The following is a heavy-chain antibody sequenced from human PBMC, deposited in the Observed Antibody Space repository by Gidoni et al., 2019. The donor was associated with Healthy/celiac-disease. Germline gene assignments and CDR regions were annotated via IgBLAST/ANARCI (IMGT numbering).Heavy chain of an antibody. Sequence: QVQLVQSGAEVKKPGASVKVSCKASGYTFTSYYMHWVRQAPGQGLEWMGIINPSGGSTSYAQKFQGRVTMTRDTSTSTVYMELSSLRSEDTAVYYCARDLMYGDYRADFDIWGQGTMVTVSS. CDR3: ARDLMYGDYRADFDI. CDR1: GYTFTSYY. D-gene: IGHD4-17*01. J-gene: IGHJ3*02. CDR2: INPSGGST. V-gene: IGHV1-46*03.